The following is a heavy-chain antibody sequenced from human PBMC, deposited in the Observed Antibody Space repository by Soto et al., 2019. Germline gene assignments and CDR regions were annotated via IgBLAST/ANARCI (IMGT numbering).Heavy chain of an antibody. CDR2: IYYSGSI. D-gene: IGHD3-22*01. J-gene: IGHJ5*02. CDR1: GGSISSYY. V-gene: IGHV4-59*08. Sequence: PSETLSLTCTVSGGSISSYYWSWIRQPPGKGLEWIGYIYYSGSINYNPSLKSRVTISVDTSKNQFSLKLSSVTAADTAVYYCARLGDYYDSSGSFDPWGQGTLVTVSS. CDR3: ARLGDYYDSSGSFDP.